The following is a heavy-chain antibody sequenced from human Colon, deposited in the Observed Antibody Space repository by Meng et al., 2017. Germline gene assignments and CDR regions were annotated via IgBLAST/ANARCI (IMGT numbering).Heavy chain of an antibody. V-gene: IGHV1-18*01. D-gene: IGHD4-17*01. CDR3: ARDNPGDYVWDY. J-gene: IGHJ4*02. Sequence: QVQLVQSGAEVKKPGASVKVACKASGYTFTTYGISWMRQAPGQGLEWMGWISTYDDNTNYVEKFRGRVTMTTDTSTNTAYMELRSLRSDDTAVYCCARDNPGDYVWDYWGQGTLVTVSS. CDR2: ISTYDDNT. CDR1: GYTFTTYG.